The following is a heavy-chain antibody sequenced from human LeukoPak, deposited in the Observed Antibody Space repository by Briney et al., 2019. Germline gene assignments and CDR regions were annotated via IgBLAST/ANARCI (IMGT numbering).Heavy chain of an antibody. J-gene: IGHJ3*02. D-gene: IGHD3-3*02. CDR3: AREISRTGAFDI. Sequence: GGSLRLSCAASGFTVSSNYMSWVRQAPGKGLEWVSVIYSGGSAYYADSVKGRFTISRDNSKNTLYLQMNSLRAEDTAVYYCAREISRTGAFDIWGQGTMVTVSS. CDR2: IYSGGSA. V-gene: IGHV3-53*05. CDR1: GFTVSSNY.